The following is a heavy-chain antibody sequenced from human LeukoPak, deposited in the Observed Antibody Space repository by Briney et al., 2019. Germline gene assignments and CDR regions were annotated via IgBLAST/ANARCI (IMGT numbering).Heavy chain of an antibody. CDR3: ASNMYDSGWSRGRLDY. D-gene: IGHD6-19*01. V-gene: IGHV3-7*03. Sequence: GGSLRLSCATSGFNFSIYRMRGVRQARGKGLEWVAKIKQDESEKYYVDSVKGRYTISKDNAKNSLYLQMNSLRVEDTAVYYCASNMYDSGWSRGRLDYWGQGIMVTVSS. CDR2: IKQDESEK. CDR1: GFNFSIYR. J-gene: IGHJ4*02.